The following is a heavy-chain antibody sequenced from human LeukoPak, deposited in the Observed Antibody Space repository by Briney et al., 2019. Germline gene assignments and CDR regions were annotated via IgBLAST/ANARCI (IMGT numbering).Heavy chain of an antibody. J-gene: IGHJ4*02. CDR3: ARGWSGSYFDY. Sequence: PSETLSLTCAVYGGSFSSYYWSWIRQPPGKGLEWIGEIDHRGSTNYNPSLKSRVTISVDTSENQFSLKLSSVTAADTAVYYCARGWSGSYFDYWGQGTLVTVSS. V-gene: IGHV4-34*01. CDR1: GGSFSSYY. CDR2: IDHRGST. D-gene: IGHD1-26*01.